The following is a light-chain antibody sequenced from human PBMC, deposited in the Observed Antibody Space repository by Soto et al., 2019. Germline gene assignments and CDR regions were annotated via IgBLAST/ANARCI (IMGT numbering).Light chain of an antibody. Sequence: IQMTQSPSTLSASVGDRITIXCRASQSISSWLAWYQQKPGKAPKLLIYDAPSLESGVPSRFSGSGSGTEFTLTISSLQPDDCATYYCQQYNSYSGTFGQGTKVDI. CDR1: QSISSW. CDR3: QQYNSYSGT. J-gene: IGKJ1*01. CDR2: DAP. V-gene: IGKV1-5*01.